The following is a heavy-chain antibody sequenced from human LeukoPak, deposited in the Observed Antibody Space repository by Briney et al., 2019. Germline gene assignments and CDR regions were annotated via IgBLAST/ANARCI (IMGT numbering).Heavy chain of an antibody. V-gene: IGHV1-69*05. CDR3: ARGVRVGATAYYVDH. D-gene: IGHD1-26*01. Sequence: SVKVSCKASGGTFSSYAISWVRQAPGQGLEWMGRIIPIFGTANYAQKFQGRVTITTDESTSTAYMELSSLRSEDTAVYYCARGVRVGATAYYVDHWGQGTLVTVSS. J-gene: IGHJ4*02. CDR1: GGTFSSYA. CDR2: IIPIFGTA.